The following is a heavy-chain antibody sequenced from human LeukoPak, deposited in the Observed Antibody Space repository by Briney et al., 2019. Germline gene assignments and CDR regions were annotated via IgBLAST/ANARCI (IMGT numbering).Heavy chain of an antibody. J-gene: IGHJ5*02. CDR1: GGSISSYY. D-gene: IGHD6-13*01. CDR3: ARQEQQLIYNWFDP. Sequence: SETLSLTCTVSGGSISSYYWSGIRQPPGKGLEWIGYIYYSGSTNYNPSLKSRVTISVDTSKNQFSLKLSSVTAADTAVYYCARQEQQLIYNWFDPWGQGTLVTVSS. CDR2: IYYSGST. V-gene: IGHV4-59*01.